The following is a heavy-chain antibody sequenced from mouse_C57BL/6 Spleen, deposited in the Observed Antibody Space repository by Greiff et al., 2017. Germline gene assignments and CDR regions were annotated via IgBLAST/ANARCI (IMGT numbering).Heavy chain of an antibody. Sequence: VQLKESGPGLVKPSQSLSLTCSVTGYSITSGYYWNWIRQFPGNKLEWMGYISYDGSNNYNPSLKNRISITRDTSKNQFFLKLNSVTTEDTATYYCAYYYGSIYWGQGTTLTVSS. CDR2: ISYDGSN. CDR1: GYSITSGYY. CDR3: AYYYGSIY. D-gene: IGHD1-1*01. J-gene: IGHJ2*01. V-gene: IGHV3-6*01.